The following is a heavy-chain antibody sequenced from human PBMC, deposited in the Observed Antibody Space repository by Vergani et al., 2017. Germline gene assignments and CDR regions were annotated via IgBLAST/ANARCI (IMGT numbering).Heavy chain of an antibody. Sequence: EVQLVESGGGLVQPGGSLRLSCAASGFTFSSYWMSWVRQAPGKGLEWVANIKQDGSEKYYVDSVKGRFTISRDNAKNSLYLQMNSLRAEDTAVYYCARDPTRFTIFGVVIRDDAFDIWGQGTMVTVSS. V-gene: IGHV3-7*01. CDR3: ARDPTRFTIFGVVIRDDAFDI. CDR1: GFTFSSYW. D-gene: IGHD3-3*01. CDR2: IKQDGSEK. J-gene: IGHJ3*02.